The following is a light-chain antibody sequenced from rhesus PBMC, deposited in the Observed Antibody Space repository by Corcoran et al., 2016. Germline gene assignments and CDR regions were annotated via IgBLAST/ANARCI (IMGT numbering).Light chain of an antibody. J-gene: IGKJ3*01. CDR3: LQYNSDPFT. CDR1: ENVNNY. V-gene: IGKV1-43*02. CDR2: AAS. Sequence: DIQMTQSPSSLSASVGDRVTITCRTSENVNNYLNWYQQKPGKAPKRLIYAASSLESGVPSRFSGSGSGTDFTLTISSLQPEDFATYYCLQYNSDPFTFGPGTKLDIK.